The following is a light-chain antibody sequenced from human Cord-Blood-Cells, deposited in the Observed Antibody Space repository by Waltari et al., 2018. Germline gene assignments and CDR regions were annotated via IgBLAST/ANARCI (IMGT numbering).Light chain of an antibody. CDR1: SSDVGGYNY. J-gene: IGLJ1*01. CDR3: SSYTSSSTV. V-gene: IGLV2-14*01. Sequence: QSALTQPASVSGSPGQSITISCTGTSSDVGGYNYVSWYQQHPGKAPKLMIYEVSNRHSGVSNRFSGSKSGNTASLTISGLQAEDEADYYCSSYTSSSTVFGTGTKVTVL. CDR2: EVS.